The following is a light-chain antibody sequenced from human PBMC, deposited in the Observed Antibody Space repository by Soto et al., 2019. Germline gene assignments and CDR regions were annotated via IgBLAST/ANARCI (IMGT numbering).Light chain of an antibody. CDR2: DAS. CDR3: QQYDNWPPIT. Sequence: DIVLTQSPGTLSLSPGERATLSCRSSQSVSSNLAWYQQKPGQAPRLLIYDASTRATGIPARFSGSGSGTEFILTISSLQSEDFAVYSCQQYDNWPPITFGQGTRLEI. J-gene: IGKJ5*01. V-gene: IGKV3-15*01. CDR1: QSVSSN.